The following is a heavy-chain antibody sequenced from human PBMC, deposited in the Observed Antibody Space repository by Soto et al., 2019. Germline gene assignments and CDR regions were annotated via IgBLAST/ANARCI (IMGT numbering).Heavy chain of an antibody. CDR1: GGTFSSYA. CDR2: IIPIFGTA. V-gene: IGHV1-69*06. CDR3: ARGGVICTNGVCYKRPDYYYYGMDV. J-gene: IGHJ6*02. Sequence: GASVKVSCKASGGTFSSYAISWVRQAPGQGLEWMGGIIPIFGTANYAQKFQGRVTITADKSTSTAYMELSSLRSEDTAVYYCARGGVICTNGVCYKRPDYYYYGMDVWGQGTTVTVSS. D-gene: IGHD2-8*01.